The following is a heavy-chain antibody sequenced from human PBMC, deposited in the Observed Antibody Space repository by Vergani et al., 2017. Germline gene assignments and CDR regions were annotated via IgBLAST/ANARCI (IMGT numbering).Heavy chain of an antibody. Sequence: QVQLVQSGAEVKKPGASVKVSCKASGYTFTIYGISWVRQAPGQGLEWMGWISAYNGHTNYAQKLQGRVTMTTDTSTSTAYMELRSLRSDDTAVYYCARDRIGYCSGGSCYYGSNYWGQGTLVTVSS. D-gene: IGHD2-15*01. CDR3: ARDRIGYCSGGSCYYGSNY. CDR2: ISAYNGHT. CDR1: GYTFTIYG. V-gene: IGHV1-18*04. J-gene: IGHJ4*02.